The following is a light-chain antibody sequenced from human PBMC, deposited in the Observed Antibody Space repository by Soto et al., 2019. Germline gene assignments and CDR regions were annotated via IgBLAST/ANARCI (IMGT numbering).Light chain of an antibody. Sequence: EIVFTQSPGTLSLSPGERATLSCRASQSVTSRDLAWYQQKPGQAPRLLIYGASTRATGIPDRFTGSGSGADFTLTISRLEPEDFAVYSCQQYGSSPRTFGQGTKVDIK. CDR3: QQYGSSPRT. V-gene: IGKV3-20*01. J-gene: IGKJ1*01. CDR1: QSVTSRD. CDR2: GAS.